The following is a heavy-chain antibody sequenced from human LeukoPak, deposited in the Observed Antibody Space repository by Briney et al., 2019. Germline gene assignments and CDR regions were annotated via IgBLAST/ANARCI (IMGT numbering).Heavy chain of an antibody. CDR2: IYYIGST. CDR3: ARHARIAVAGLDY. V-gene: IGHV4-59*08. Sequence: PSETLSLTCTVSGDSIGSYYWSWIRQPPGKGLEWIGYIYYIGSTNYNPSLKRRVTISVDTSKNQLSLKLTSVTAADTAVYYCARHARIAVAGLDYWGQGTLVTVSS. CDR1: GDSIGSYY. J-gene: IGHJ4*02. D-gene: IGHD6-19*01.